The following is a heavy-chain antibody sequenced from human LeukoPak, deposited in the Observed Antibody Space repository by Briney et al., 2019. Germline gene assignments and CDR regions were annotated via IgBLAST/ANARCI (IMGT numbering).Heavy chain of an antibody. V-gene: IGHV5-10-1*01. CDR2: IDPSDSYT. Sequence: MHGESLRISCKGSGYSFPIYWISWVRQMPGKGLEWMGRIDPSDSYTNYSPSSQGHVTISADKSISTAYLQWSSLRASDTAIYYCARLKRDGYNFDYWGQGTLVTVSS. CDR1: GYSFPIYW. J-gene: IGHJ4*02. CDR3: ARLKRDGYNFDY. D-gene: IGHD5-24*01.